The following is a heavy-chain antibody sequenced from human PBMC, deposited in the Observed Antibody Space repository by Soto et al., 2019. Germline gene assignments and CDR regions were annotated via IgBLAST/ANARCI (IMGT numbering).Heavy chain of an antibody. D-gene: IGHD1-26*01. CDR2: IYYGGST. Sequence: SETLSLTCTVSGGSIRSGDYYWSWIRQHPGKGLEWIGHIYYGGSTYYNPSFKSRVTLSVVTSESQFSLKLSSVTAADTAVYFCARVLRGVYYFDVWGQGTTVTVSS. J-gene: IGHJ6*03. V-gene: IGHV4-31*03. CDR1: GGSIRSGDYY. CDR3: ARVLRGVYYFDV.